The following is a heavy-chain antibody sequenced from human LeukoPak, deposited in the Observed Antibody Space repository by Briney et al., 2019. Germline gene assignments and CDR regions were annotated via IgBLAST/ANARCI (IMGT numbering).Heavy chain of an antibody. D-gene: IGHD3-22*01. J-gene: IGHJ4*02. CDR3: ARDDKHYYDSSGYYKVDY. CDR2: ISAYNGNT. Sequence: ASVKVSCKASGYTFTSYGISWVRQAPGQGLEWMGWISAYNGNTNYAQKLQGRVTMTTDTSTSTAYMELRSLRSDDTAMYYCARDDKHYYDSSGYYKVDYWGQGTLVTVSS. V-gene: IGHV1-18*01. CDR1: GYTFTSYG.